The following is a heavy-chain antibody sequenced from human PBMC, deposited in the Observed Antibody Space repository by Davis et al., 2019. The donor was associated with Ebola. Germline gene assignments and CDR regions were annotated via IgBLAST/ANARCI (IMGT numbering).Heavy chain of an antibody. CDR3: ARVGTMEDAFDM. D-gene: IGHD1-7*01. V-gene: IGHV4-59*12. CDR2: INDRGTV. Sequence: PSETLSLTCTVSGGSITRNYWSWIRQPPGKGLEWIGNINDRGTVSYNPSLKSRLSMSVDRSKNQFSLSLSSVTAADTAVYYCARVGTMEDAFDMWGQGTMVTVSS. J-gene: IGHJ3*02. CDR1: GGSITRNY.